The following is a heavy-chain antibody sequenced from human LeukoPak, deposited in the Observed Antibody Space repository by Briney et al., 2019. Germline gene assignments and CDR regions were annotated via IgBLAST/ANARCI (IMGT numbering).Heavy chain of an antibody. J-gene: IGHJ4*02. CDR1: GFTFNSYV. D-gene: IGHD5-12*01. CDR2: ISGSGGST. CDR3: AKDIVATKRGFDY. V-gene: IGHV3-23*01. Sequence: SGGSLRLSCAASGFTFNSYVLSWVRQAPGKGLEWVSDISGSGGSTYYADSVKGRFTISRDNSKNTLYLQMNSLRAEDTAVYYCAKDIVATKRGFDYWGQGTLVTVSS.